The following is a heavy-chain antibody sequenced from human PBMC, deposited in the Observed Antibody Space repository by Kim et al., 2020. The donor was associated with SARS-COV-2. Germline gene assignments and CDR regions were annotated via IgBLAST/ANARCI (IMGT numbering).Heavy chain of an antibody. V-gene: IGHV4-39*01. CDR2: IYYSGST. CDR3: ARPSSVPAALYYGMDV. J-gene: IGHJ6*02. D-gene: IGHD2-2*01. Sequence: SETLSLTCTVSGGSISSSSYYWGWIRQPPGKGLEWIGSIYYSGSTYYNPSLKSRVTISVDTSKNQFSLKLSSVTAADTAVYYCARPSSVPAALYYGMDVWGQGTTVTVSS. CDR1: GGSISSSSYY.